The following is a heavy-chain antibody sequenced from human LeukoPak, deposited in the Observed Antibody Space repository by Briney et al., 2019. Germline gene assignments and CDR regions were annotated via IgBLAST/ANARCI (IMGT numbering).Heavy chain of an antibody. Sequence: GASVKVSCTASGGTFSSYAISWVRQAPGQGLEWMGGIIPIFGTANYAQKFQGRVTITADESTSTAYMELSSLRSEDTAVYYCARDARHMYYYDSSGYYLFDYWGQGTLVTVSS. CDR2: IIPIFGTA. V-gene: IGHV1-69*13. CDR3: ARDARHMYYYDSSGYYLFDY. D-gene: IGHD3-22*01. J-gene: IGHJ4*02. CDR1: GGTFSSYA.